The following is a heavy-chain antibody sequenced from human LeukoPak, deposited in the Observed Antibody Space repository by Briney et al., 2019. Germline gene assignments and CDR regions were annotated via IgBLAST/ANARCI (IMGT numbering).Heavy chain of an antibody. CDR3: AKDHDYYASGPI. D-gene: IGHD3-10*01. V-gene: IGHV3-23*01. J-gene: IGHJ3*02. CDR1: GFTFSNYA. CDR2: ISGSGGST. Sequence: PGGSLRLSCAVSGFTFSNYAMNWVRQAPGKGLEWVSAISGSGGSTYYADSVKGRFTISRDNSKNTLYLQMNSLRAEDTAVYYCAKDHDYYASGPIWGQGAMVTVSS.